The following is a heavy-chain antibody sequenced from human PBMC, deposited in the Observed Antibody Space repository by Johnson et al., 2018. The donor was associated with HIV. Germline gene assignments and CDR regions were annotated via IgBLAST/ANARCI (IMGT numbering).Heavy chain of an antibody. CDR1: GFTFSSYG. V-gene: IGHV3-30*02. Sequence: QMQLVESGGGVVQPGGSLRLSCAASGFTFSSYGMHWVRQAPGKGLEWVAFIRYDGSNKYYADSVKGRFTISRDNSKNTLSLQMNSLRAEDTALYYCARDRRHYSDRSGDPDSDAFDSWGQGTMVTVSS. CDR2: IRYDGSNK. D-gene: IGHD3-22*01. J-gene: IGHJ3*02. CDR3: ARDRRHYSDRSGDPDSDAFDS.